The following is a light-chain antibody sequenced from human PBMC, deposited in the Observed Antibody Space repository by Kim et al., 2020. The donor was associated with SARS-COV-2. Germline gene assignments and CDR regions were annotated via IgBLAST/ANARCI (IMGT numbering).Light chain of an antibody. J-gene: IGKJ2*01. CDR2: AAS. Sequence: SASVGDEVTITCRASQDINRFLHWYQQKEGTAPNLLIYAASSLQSGVPSRFSGSGSGTEFTLTISSLEPEDFATYYCQQSFSDTWTFGQGTKLEIK. CDR3: QQSFSDTWT. CDR1: QDINRF. V-gene: IGKV1-39*01.